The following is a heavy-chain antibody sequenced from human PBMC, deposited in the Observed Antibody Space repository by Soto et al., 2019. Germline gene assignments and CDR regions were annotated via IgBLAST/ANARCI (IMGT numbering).Heavy chain of an antibody. CDR3: ASKSSGYQRGWFDP. CDR2: IFHRGST. V-gene: IGHV4-4*02. Sequence: QVQLQESGPGLVKPSGTLSLTCAVSGGSISSSDWWSWVRQPPGKGLEWIGEIFHRGSTNYNPSLKSRVTIPVDKSKNQFSLKLSSVTGADTAVYYCASKSSGYQRGWFDPWGHGTLVTVSS. CDR1: GGSISSSDW. D-gene: IGHD3-22*01. J-gene: IGHJ5*02.